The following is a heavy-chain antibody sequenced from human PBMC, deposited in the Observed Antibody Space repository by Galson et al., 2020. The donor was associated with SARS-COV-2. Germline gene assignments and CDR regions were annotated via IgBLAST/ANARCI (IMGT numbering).Heavy chain of an antibody. CDR3: ATAPPLYSSSSGNWFDP. D-gene: IGHD6-6*01. V-gene: IGHV1-24*01. J-gene: IGHJ5*02. CDR2: FDPEDGET. Sequence: KISCKVSGYTLTELSMHWVRQAPGKGLEWMGGFDPEDGETIYAQKFQGRVTMTEDTSTDTAYMELSSLRSEDTAVYYCATAPPLYSSSSGNWFDPWGQGTLVTVSS. CDR1: GYTLTELS.